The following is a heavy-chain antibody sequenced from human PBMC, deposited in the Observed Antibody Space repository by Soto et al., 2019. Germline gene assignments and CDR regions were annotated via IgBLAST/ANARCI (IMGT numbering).Heavy chain of an antibody. CDR1: GDSISNYY. D-gene: IGHD1-26*01. Sequence: PSETLSLTCTVSGDSISNYYWNWIRQSPGKGLEWIAYMYYSGNINYNPSLKSRVTISVDTSKNQFFLKLSSVTAADAAVYYCAGDIRSGSYRFDDWGQGSLVPVSS. CDR2: MYYSGNI. V-gene: IGHV4-59*08. CDR3: AGDIRSGSYRFDD. J-gene: IGHJ4*02.